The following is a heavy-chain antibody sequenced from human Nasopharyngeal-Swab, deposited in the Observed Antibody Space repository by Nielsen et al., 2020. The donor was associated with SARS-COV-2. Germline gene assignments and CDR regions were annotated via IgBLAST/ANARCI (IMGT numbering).Heavy chain of an antibody. D-gene: IGHD5-18*01. Sequence: WIRQPPGKGLEWVAVISYDGSNKYYADSVKGRFTIFRDSSKNTLYLQMNSLRAEDTAVYYCTRDLAFPDTAMNIHLGYWGQGALVTVSS. CDR2: ISYDGSNK. J-gene: IGHJ4*02. V-gene: IGHV3-30-3*01. CDR3: TRDLAFPDTAMNIHLGY.